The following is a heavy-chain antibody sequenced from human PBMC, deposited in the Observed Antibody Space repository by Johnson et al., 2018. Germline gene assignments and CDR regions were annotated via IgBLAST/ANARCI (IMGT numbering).Heavy chain of an antibody. V-gene: IGHV3-7*01. CDR1: GFTSRNYW. D-gene: IGHD3-10*01. CDR2: MNQDGSET. CDR3: ARGRVFYGSGLDAFEM. Sequence: VQLVESGGELVQRGGSLRLSCAASGFTSRNYWMSWVRQAPGKGLEWVANMNQDGSETYYVYSVKGRFTISRDNAKNSLYLQMNSLRADVTAVYYCARGRVFYGSGLDAFEMWGQGTMVTASS. J-gene: IGHJ3*02.